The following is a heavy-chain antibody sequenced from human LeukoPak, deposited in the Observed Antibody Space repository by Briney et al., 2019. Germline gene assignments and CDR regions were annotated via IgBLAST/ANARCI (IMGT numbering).Heavy chain of an antibody. V-gene: IGHV4-34*01. CDR3: ARVPSIAARPDLNWFDP. CDR2: INHSGST. D-gene: IGHD6-6*01. J-gene: IGHJ5*02. CDR1: GFTFSSYR. Sequence: LRLSCAASGFTFSSYRMNWVRQAPGKGLEWIGEINHSGSTNYNPSLKSRVTISVDTSKNQFSLKLSSVTAADTAVYYCARVPSIAARPDLNWFDPWGQGTMVTVSS.